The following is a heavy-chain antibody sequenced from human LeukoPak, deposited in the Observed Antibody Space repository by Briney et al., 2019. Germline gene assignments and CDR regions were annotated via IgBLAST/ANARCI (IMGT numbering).Heavy chain of an antibody. V-gene: IGHV3-23*01. Sequence: RGSLRLSCAASGFTFSNYAMSWVRQAPGKGLEWVSAISGSGGTSYYADSVKGRFTISRDNSKNTLYLQMNSLRAGDTAVYYCARAIRLTGGLYYFDYWGQGTLVTVSS. D-gene: IGHD1-20*01. CDR1: GFTFSNYA. CDR3: ARAIRLTGGLYYFDY. J-gene: IGHJ4*02. CDR2: ISGSGGTS.